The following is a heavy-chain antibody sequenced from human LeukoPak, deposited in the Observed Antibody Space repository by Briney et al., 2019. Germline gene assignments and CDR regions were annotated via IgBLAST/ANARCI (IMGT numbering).Heavy chain of an antibody. CDR1: GFTFRTYA. J-gene: IGHJ4*02. CDR3: GIRDTSDYYVF. D-gene: IGHD3-22*01. V-gene: IGHV3-23*01. CDR2: TGSNGVT. Sequence: AGGSLRLSCTGSGFTFRTYAFSWVRQAPGKGPEWVSATGSNGVTYYADSVKGRFTISRDNSKNALYLQMNGLRADDTAVYYCGIRDTSDYYVFWGQGTLVTVSS.